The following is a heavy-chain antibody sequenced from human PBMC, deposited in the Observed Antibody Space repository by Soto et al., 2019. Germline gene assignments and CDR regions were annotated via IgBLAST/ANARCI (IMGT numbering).Heavy chain of an antibody. CDR1: GYTFTSYY. J-gene: IGHJ6*02. CDR2: INPSGGST. D-gene: IGHD3-22*01. Sequence: GASVKVSCKASGYTFTSYYMHWVRQAPGQGLEWMGIINPSGGSTSYAQKFQGRVTMTRDTSTSTVYMELSSLRSEDTAVYYCGLTLYYYYGMDVWGQGTTVTVSS. CDR3: GLTLYYYYGMDV. V-gene: IGHV1-46*01.